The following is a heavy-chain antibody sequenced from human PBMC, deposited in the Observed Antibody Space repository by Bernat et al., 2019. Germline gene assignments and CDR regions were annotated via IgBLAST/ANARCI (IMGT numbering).Heavy chain of an antibody. CDR2: IWYDGSNK. J-gene: IGHJ4*02. V-gene: IGHV3-33*06. CDR1: GFTFSSYG. Sequence: QVQLVESGGGVAQPGRSLRLSCAASGFTFSSYGMHWVRQAPGKGLEWVAVIWYDGSNKYYADSVKGRFTISRDNSKNTLYLQMNSLRAEDTAVYYCAKETYYYDSSGYPGAEWGQGTLVTVSS. CDR3: AKETYYYDSSGYPGAE. D-gene: IGHD3-22*01.